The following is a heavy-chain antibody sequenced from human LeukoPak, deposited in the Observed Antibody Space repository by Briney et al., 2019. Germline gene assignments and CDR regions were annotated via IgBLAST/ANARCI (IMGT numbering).Heavy chain of an antibody. Sequence: SETLSLTCTVSGGSISSSSYYWGWIRQPPGKGLEWIGSIYYSGSTYYNPSLKSRVTISLDTSKNRFSLKLSSVTAADTAVYYCARNDMEYSGSWWPFDYWGQGTLVTVSS. D-gene: IGHD6-13*01. J-gene: IGHJ4*02. V-gene: IGHV4-39*07. CDR2: IYYSGST. CDR1: GGSISSSSYY. CDR3: ARNDMEYSGSWWPFDY.